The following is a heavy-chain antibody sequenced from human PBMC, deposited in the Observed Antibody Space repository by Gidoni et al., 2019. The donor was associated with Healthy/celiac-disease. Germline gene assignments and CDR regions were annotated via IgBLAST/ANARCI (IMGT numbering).Heavy chain of an antibody. Sequence: EVQLVQSGAEVKKPGASLQISCKGSGYSFTSYWIGWVRQMPGKGLEWMGIIYPGDSDTRYSPSFQGQVTISADKSISTAYLQWSSLKASDTAMYYCARHSHGDYERSYDYYMDVWGKGTTVTVSS. J-gene: IGHJ6*03. CDR2: IYPGDSDT. CDR3: ARHSHGDYERSYDYYMDV. D-gene: IGHD4-17*01. CDR1: GYSFTSYW. V-gene: IGHV5-51*01.